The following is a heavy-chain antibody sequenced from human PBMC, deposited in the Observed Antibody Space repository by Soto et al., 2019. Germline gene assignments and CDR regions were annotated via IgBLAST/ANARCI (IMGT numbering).Heavy chain of an antibody. J-gene: IGHJ4*02. V-gene: IGHV2-26*01. CDR2: IFSIGEK. Sequence: SGPTLVNPTETLTLTCTVSTMGVSWIRQPPGKALEWLGHIFSIGEKYYSTSLKTGLTISKDTSKNQVVLTMTNMDPVDTATYYCARSAVDTAMVTLYHKESSENYYFDYWGQGTLVTVSS. CDR1: TMG. CDR3: ARSAVDTAMVTLYHKESSENYYFDY. D-gene: IGHD5-18*01.